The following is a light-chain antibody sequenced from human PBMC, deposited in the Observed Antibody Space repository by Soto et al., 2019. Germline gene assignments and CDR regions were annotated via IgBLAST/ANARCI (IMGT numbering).Light chain of an antibody. Sequence: EIVITQSPATLSLSPGQRATLSCRASQSVSSKLAWYQQRPGQAPRLLIYGASTRATGVPARFSGSGSGTEFTLTISSLQSEDFAVYYCQQRNIWPPVTFGQGTRLEIK. CDR3: QQRNIWPPVT. J-gene: IGKJ5*01. V-gene: IGKV3-15*01. CDR1: QSVSSK. CDR2: GAS.